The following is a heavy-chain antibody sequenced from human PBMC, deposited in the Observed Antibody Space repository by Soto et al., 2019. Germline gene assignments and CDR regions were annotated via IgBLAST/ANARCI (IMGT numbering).Heavy chain of an antibody. CDR1: GYSFTSYW. J-gene: IGHJ6*02. CDR3: ARQEYDILTGTSPFLYYGMDV. D-gene: IGHD3-9*01. CDR2: IDPSGSYT. V-gene: IGHV5-10-1*01. Sequence: GETLKISCKGSGYSFTSYWISWVRQMPGKGLEWMGRIDPSGSYTNYSPSFQGHVTISADKSISTAYLQWSSLKASDTAMYYCARQEYDILTGTSPFLYYGMDVWGQGTTVTVSS.